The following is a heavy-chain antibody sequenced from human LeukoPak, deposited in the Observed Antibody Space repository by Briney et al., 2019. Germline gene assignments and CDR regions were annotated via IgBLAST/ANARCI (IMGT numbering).Heavy chain of an antibody. V-gene: IGHV4-59*08. CDR1: GGSISSYY. CDR2: IYYSGST. J-gene: IGHJ3*02. Sequence: SETLSLTCTVSGGSISSYYWNWIRQPAGKGLEWIGYIYYSGSTNYNPSLKSRVTISVDTSKNQFSLKLSSVTAADTAVYYCASGQGPDAFDIWGQGTMVTVSS. CDR3: ASGQGPDAFDI.